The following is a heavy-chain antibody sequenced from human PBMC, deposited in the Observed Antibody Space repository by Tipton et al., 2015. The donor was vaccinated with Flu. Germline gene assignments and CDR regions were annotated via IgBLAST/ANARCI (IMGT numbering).Heavy chain of an antibody. J-gene: IGHJ5*02. D-gene: IGHD6-19*01. V-gene: IGHV4-59*01. CDR3: ARSVAVAAPGWFDP. CDR1: GGSISSYY. CDR2: IYYSGST. Sequence: TLSLTCTVSGGSISSYYWSWIRQPPGKGLEWIGYIYYSGSTNYNPSLKSRVTISVDTSKNQFSLKLSSVTAADTAVYYCARSVAVAAPGWFDPWGHGTLVTVSS.